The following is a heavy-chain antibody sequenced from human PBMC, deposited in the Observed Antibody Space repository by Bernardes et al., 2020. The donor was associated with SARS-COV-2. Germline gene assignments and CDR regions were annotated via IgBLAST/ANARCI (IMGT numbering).Heavy chain of an antibody. CDR1: GFNFSGSA. CDR2: IRSKPKGYAT. Sequence: SLRLSGAASGFNFSGSAIQWVRQPSGRGLEWIGRIRSKPKGYATTYAASLKGRFVISRDDSRNTAYLQIHSLKVEDTAVYYCTGDYLYWDQGTLVSVSS. J-gene: IGHJ4*02. CDR3: TGDYLY. V-gene: IGHV3-73*01. D-gene: IGHD4-17*01.